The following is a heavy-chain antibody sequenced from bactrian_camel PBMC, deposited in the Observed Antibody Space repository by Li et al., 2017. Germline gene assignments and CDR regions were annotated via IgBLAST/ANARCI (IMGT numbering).Heavy chain of an antibody. CDR2: ISSNGSST. D-gene: IGHD6*01. CDR3: ANFVVGSWSLGSH. J-gene: IGHJ4*01. CDR1: GFTFDKHA. V-gene: IGHV3-1*01. Sequence: VQLVESGGGLVQPGGSLRLSCAASGFTFDKHAMSWVRQAPGKGLEWVSTISSNGSSTYYPDSVKGRFYMSRDNAQNTLYLNLNSLKTEDTAMYYCANFVVGSWSLGSHWGQGTQVTVS.